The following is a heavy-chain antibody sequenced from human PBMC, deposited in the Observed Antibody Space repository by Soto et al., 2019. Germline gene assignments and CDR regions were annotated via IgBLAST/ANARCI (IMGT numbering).Heavy chain of an antibody. CDR3: ARGYCSGGNCYNGLDV. CDR1: GYTFSITY. CDR2: VYPSGGGT. J-gene: IGHJ6*02. V-gene: IGHV1-46*01. Sequence: QVQLVQSGAEVRKPGASVRVSCKAAGYTFSITYLHWLRQAPGQGLEWLGLVYPSGGGTNYKESFKGRLNITRETSTSTVYMDLSRLTSEDTAIYYCARGYCSGGNCYNGLDVWGQGTTITVSS. D-gene: IGHD2-15*01.